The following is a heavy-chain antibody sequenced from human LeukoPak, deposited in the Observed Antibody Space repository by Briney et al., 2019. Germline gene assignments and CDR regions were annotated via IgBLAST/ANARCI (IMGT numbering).Heavy chain of an antibody. V-gene: IGHV1-2*02. J-gene: IGHJ5*02. Sequence: ASVKVSCKASGYTFTSYDINWVRQAPGQGLEWMGWINPNSGGTNYAQKFQGRVTMTRDTSISTAYMELSSLRSDDTAVYYCARWGYDILTGYYTISFDPWGQGTLVTVSS. CDR3: ARWGYDILTGYYTISFDP. D-gene: IGHD3-9*01. CDR1: GYTFTSYD. CDR2: INPNSGGT.